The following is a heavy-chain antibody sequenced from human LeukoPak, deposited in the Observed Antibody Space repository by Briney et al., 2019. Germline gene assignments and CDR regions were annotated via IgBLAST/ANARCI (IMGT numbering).Heavy chain of an antibody. Sequence: GGSLRLSCAASGFTFSDYGMHWVRQAPGKGLEWVAVISYDGKNQYYADSVKGRFTISRDSSKNTLYLQMNSLRVEDTAVYYCAKSNGYCSGGNCYSNYGGQGPLVTVSS. CDR2: ISYDGKNQ. V-gene: IGHV3-30*18. CDR1: GFTFSDYG. CDR3: AKSNGYCSGGNCYSNY. D-gene: IGHD2-15*01. J-gene: IGHJ4*02.